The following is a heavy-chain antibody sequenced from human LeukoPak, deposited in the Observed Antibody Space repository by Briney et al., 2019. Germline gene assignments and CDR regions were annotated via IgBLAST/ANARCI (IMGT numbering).Heavy chain of an antibody. Sequence: PSETLSLTCTVSGYSISSGYYWGWIRQPPGKGLEWIGSIYHSGSTYYNPSLKSRVTISVDTSKNQFSLKLSSVTAADTAVYYCASGALEWFPGYFDYWGQGTLVTVSS. CDR1: GYSISSGYY. CDR3: ASGALEWFPGYFDY. CDR2: IYHSGST. J-gene: IGHJ4*02. V-gene: IGHV4-38-2*02. D-gene: IGHD3-3*01.